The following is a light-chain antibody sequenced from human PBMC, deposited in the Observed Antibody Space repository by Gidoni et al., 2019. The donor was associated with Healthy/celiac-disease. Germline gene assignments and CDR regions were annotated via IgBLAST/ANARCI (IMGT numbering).Light chain of an antibody. CDR2: SAS. V-gene: IGKV1-9*01. CDR1: QGISIY. J-gene: IGKJ3*01. CDR3: QQLNSYPPFT. Sequence: IQLTQSPSSLSASVGDRFTITCRASQGISIYLAWYQQQPGKAPKLLIYSASTLQSGVPSRFSGSGSGTDFTLTISILQPEDFATYCCQQLNSYPPFTFGPGTKVDIK.